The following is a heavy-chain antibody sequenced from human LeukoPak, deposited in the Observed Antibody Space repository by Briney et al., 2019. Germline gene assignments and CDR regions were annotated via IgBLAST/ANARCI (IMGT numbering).Heavy chain of an antibody. V-gene: IGHV3-33*01. CDR1: GFIFRSYG. D-gene: IGHD3-10*01. J-gene: IGHJ5*02. CDR2: IWYDGSNE. Sequence: GNSLRLSYGASGFIFRSYGMHWVRQAPGEGLEWVAGIWYDGSNEDYADSVKGRFTISRDNSKNTLYLQMNSLRVEDTAVYYCARDRVHSSANNLPFDTWGQGTLVSVSS. CDR3: ARDRVHSSANNLPFDT.